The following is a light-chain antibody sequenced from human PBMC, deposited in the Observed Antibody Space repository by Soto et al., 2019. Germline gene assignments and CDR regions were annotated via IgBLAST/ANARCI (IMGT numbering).Light chain of an antibody. V-gene: IGKV1-39*01. CDR3: QQLHDYPIT. J-gene: IGKJ5*01. CDR2: AAS. CDR1: QSINNY. Sequence: DIQMTQSPSSLSASVGYRFTITCRASQSINNYLNWYQQKPGQAPKLLMYAASSLQSGVPSRFSGSGSVTDFSLTISSLQPEDFATYYCQQLHDYPITFGQGTRREIK.